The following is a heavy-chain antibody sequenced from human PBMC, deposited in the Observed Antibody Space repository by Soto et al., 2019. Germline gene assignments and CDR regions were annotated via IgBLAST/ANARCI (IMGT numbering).Heavy chain of an antibody. CDR1: GGSIGSSSYY. D-gene: IGHD3-3*01. CDR2: IYYSGST. J-gene: IGHJ6*02. Sequence: LSLTCTVSGGSIGSSSYYWGWIRQPPGKGLEWIGSIYYSGSTYYNPSLKSRVTISVDTSKNQFSLKLSSVTAADTAVYYCARSQADYDFWSGYLSYYYYGMDVWGQGTTVTVSS. CDR3: ARSQADYDFWSGYLSYYYYGMDV. V-gene: IGHV4-39*01.